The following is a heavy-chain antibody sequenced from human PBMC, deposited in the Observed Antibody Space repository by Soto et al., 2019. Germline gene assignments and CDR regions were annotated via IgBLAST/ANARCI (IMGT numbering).Heavy chain of an antibody. D-gene: IGHD6-13*01. Sequence: GGSLRLSCAASGFTFLSFTMNWFRHSPGKGLEWVSTISSNSAYIYYTDALRGRFTISRDNAKNSLHLQMNSLRAEDTAVYYCTRDASRDSSARGWFDPWGPGTLVTV. CDR3: TRDASRDSSARGWFDP. J-gene: IGHJ5*02. V-gene: IGHV3-21*01. CDR1: GFTFLSFT. CDR2: ISSNSAYI.